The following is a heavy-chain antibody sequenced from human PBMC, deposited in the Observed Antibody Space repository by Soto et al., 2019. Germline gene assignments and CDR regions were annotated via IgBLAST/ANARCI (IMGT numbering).Heavy chain of an antibody. CDR3: ARPSMVRGVINPYYYYGMDV. J-gene: IGHJ6*02. CDR2: IYYSGST. V-gene: IGHV4-39*07. Sequence: SETLSLTCTVSGGSISSSSYYWGWIRQPPGKGLEWIGSIYYSGSTNYNPSLKSRVTISVDTSKNQFSLKLSSVTAADTAVYYCARPSMVRGVINPYYYYGMDVWGQGTTVTVSS. CDR1: GGSISSSSYY. D-gene: IGHD3-10*01.